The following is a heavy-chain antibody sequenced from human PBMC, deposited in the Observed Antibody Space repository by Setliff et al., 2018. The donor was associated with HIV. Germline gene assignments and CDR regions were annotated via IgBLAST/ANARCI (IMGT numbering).Heavy chain of an antibody. V-gene: IGHV4-39*07. J-gene: IGHJ6*01. D-gene: IGHD3-10*01. Sequence: PSETLSLTCTVSGGSISSGSYYWSWIRQPAGKGLEWIGSIYYSGSTYYNPSLRSRVTISVDKSKNQFSLKLSSVTAADTAVYYCARDNSYYYGSGSHYWYGMDVWGQGTTVTVSS. CDR1: GGSISSGSYY. CDR3: ARDNSYYYGSGSHYWYGMDV. CDR2: IYYSGST.